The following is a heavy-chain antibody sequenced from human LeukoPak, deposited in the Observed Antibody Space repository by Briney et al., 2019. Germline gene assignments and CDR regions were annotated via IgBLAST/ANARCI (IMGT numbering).Heavy chain of an antibody. CDR3: ARTSPGFSSGYGGTFDY. CDR1: GFSLSTSGMC. D-gene: IGHD4-23*01. CDR2: IDWDDDK. J-gene: IGHJ4*02. V-gene: IGHV2-70*11. Sequence: ESGPTLVKPTQTLTLTCAFSGFSLSTSGMCVSWIRQPPGKALEWLARIDWDDDKYYSTSLKTRLTISKDTSKNQVDLTMTNMDPVDTATYYCARTSPGFSSGYGGTFDYWGQGTLVTVSS.